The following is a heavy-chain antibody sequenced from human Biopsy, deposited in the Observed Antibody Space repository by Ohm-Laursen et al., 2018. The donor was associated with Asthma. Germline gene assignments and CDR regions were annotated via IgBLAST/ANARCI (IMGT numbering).Heavy chain of an antibody. D-gene: IGHD3-10*01. CDR1: GGSISSGGYY. J-gene: IGHJ4*02. V-gene: IGHV4-31*03. Sequence: PSDTLSLTCTVSGGSISSGGYYWSWIRQHPGKGLEWIGYIYYSGSTYYNPSLKSRVTISVDTSKNQFSLKLSSVTAADTAVYYCARGHGSGSYSGGFDYWGQGTLVTVSS. CDR2: IYYSGST. CDR3: ARGHGSGSYSGGFDY.